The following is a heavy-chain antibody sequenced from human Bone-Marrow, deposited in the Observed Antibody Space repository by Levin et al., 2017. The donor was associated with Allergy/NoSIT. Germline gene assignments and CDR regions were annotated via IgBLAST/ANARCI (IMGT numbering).Heavy chain of an antibody. Sequence: ASVKVSCKVSGHTLSELPMHWVRQAPGTGLEWMGGFDPESGETIYAERFQGRVTMTEDTSTETAYMELSSLRSEDTALYYCAMPPCRGCYDFDYWGQGTLVTVSS. CDR1: GHTLSELP. V-gene: IGHV1-24*01. J-gene: IGHJ4*02. D-gene: IGHD2-2*01. CDR2: FDPESGET. CDR3: AMPPCRGCYDFDY.